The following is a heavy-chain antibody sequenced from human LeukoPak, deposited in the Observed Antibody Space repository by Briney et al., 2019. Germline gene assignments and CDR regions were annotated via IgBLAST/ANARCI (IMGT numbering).Heavy chain of an antibody. Sequence: GSVNVSCKASGYTFTDYYMHWVRQAPGQGVEWMGWINPNSGDTNYARNFQGRVTMTRDTSIDTADMELSRLRSDDTAVYYCARGRALLDNSGYSVDYWGQGTLVTVSS. CDR2: INPNSGDT. V-gene: IGHV1-2*02. D-gene: IGHD3-22*01. CDR1: GYTFTDYY. CDR3: ARGRALLDNSGYSVDY. J-gene: IGHJ4*02.